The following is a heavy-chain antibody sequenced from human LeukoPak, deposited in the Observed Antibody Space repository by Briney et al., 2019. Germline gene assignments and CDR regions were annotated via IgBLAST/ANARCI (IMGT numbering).Heavy chain of an antibody. J-gene: IGHJ4*02. CDR3: ARSGRGYYFDY. CDR2: IYYSGST. D-gene: IGHD2-15*01. CDR1: GGSINSYY. V-gene: IGHV4-59*01. Sequence: SETLSLTCTVSGGSINSYYWSWIRQPPGKGLEWIGHIYYSGSTNYNPSLKSRVTISVDTSKNQFSLKLSSVTAADTAVYYCARSGRGYYFDYWGQGTLVTVSS.